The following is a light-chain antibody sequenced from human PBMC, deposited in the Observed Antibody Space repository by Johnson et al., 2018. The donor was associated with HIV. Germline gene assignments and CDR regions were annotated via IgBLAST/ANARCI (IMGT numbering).Light chain of an antibody. J-gene: IGLJ1*01. CDR1: SSNIGNNY. V-gene: IGLV1-51*02. Sequence: QSVLTQPPSVSAAPGQKVTISCSGSSSNIGNNYVSWYQQLPGTAPKLLIYENNMRPSGIPDRFSGSKSGTSATLGIAGLQTGDESDYYCGTWDNSLSTGAVCGTGTKVTVL. CDR2: ENN. CDR3: GTWDNSLSTGAV.